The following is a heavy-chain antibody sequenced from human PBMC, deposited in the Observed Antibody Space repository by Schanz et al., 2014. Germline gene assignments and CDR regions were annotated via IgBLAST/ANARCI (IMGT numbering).Heavy chain of an antibody. CDR1: GFSVSSNF. V-gene: IGHV3-66*01. J-gene: IGHJ4*02. CDR2: IYSGGDT. Sequence: EVQLVESGGGLVQPGGSLRLSCAASGFSVSSNFMTWVRQAPGKGLEWVSLIYSGGDTNYAGSVKGRFTISRDGSKNTLYLQMNSVRAEDSAVYYCTRGSGSRSYGWYYDSWGQGTLVTVSS. CDR3: TRGSGSRSYGWYYDS. D-gene: IGHD3-10*01.